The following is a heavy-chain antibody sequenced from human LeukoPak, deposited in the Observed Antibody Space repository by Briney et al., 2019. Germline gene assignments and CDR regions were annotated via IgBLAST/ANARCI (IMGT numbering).Heavy chain of an antibody. J-gene: IGHJ4*02. D-gene: IGHD3-22*01. V-gene: IGHV3-7*01. Sequence: GGSLRLSCAGSGFTFSSHWMNWVRQAPGKGLEWVANIKQDGSEKYYVDSVKGRFTISRDNAKNSLYLQMNSLRAEDTAVYYCARDRDDSSGFPVRYWGQGTLVTVSS. CDR2: IKQDGSEK. CDR1: GFTFSSHW. CDR3: ARDRDDSSGFPVRY.